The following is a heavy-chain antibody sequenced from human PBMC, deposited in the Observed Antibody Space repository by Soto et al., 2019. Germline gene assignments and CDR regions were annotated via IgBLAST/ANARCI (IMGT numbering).Heavy chain of an antibody. D-gene: IGHD3-22*01. CDR1: GGSISSGGYY. CDR3: ARFGYSTNIGIDY. CDR2: IYYSGST. Sequence: QVQLQESGPGLVKPSQTLSLTCTVSGGSISSGGYYWSWIRQHPGKGLEWIGYIYYSGSTYYNPYLKRRVTISVDTSKNQFSLKLSSVTAADTAVYYCARFGYSTNIGIDYWGQGTLVTVSS. V-gene: IGHV4-31*03. J-gene: IGHJ4*02.